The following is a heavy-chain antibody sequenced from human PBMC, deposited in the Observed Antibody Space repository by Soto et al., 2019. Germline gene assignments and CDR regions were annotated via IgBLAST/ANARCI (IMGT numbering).Heavy chain of an antibody. J-gene: IGHJ1*01. CDR3: ARTAGYFNL. CDR2: TYYRSKWYS. V-gene: IGHV6-1*01. Sequence: SQTLSLTCAISGDSVSSKDAAWNWIRQSRSRGLECLVRTYYRSKWYSEYAISVRGRITINPDTSKNHFSLQLNSVTPEDTAVYYCARTAGYFNLWGQGTLVTVSS. CDR1: GDSVSSKDAA.